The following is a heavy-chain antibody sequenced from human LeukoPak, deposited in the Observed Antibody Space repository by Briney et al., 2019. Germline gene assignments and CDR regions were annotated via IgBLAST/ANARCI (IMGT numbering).Heavy chain of an antibody. CDR2: INPNSGDT. J-gene: IGHJ5*02. V-gene: IGHV1-2*02. D-gene: IGHD3-3*01. CDR1: GYSFTGYY. CDR3: ARGPGTIFGVVTWGLNNWFDP. Sequence: ASVKVSCKASGYSFTGYYMHWVRQAPGQGLEWMGWINPNSGDTNFAQKFQGRDTMTTDTSTSTAYMELRSLRSDDTAVYYCARGPGTIFGVVTWGLNNWFDPWGQGTLVTVSS.